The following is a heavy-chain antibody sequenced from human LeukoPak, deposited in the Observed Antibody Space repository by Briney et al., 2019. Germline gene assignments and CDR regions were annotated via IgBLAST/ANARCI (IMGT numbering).Heavy chain of an antibody. Sequence: GGSLRLSCAASGFTFTNYAMNWVRQAPGKGLEWFSTLSPSGADTYYAGSVKGRFTISRDISKDTLYLQMNSLRAEDTAVYYCARRAYNWGAFAIWGQGTMVTVSS. CDR2: LSPSGADT. D-gene: IGHD5-24*01. CDR3: ARRAYNWGAFAI. V-gene: IGHV3-23*01. CDR1: GFTFTNYA. J-gene: IGHJ3*02.